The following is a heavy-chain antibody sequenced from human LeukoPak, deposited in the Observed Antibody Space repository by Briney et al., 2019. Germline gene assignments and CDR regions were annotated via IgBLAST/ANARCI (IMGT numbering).Heavy chain of an antibody. CDR2: IIPIFGTA. J-gene: IGHJ3*02. CDR1: GGTFSSYA. Sequence: SVKVSCKASGGTFSSYAISWVRQAPGQGLEWMGEIIPIFGTANYAQKFQGRVTITADESTSTAYMELSSLRSEDTAVYYRASTPPADDAFDIWGQGTMVTVSS. V-gene: IGHV1-69*13. CDR3: ASTPPADDAFDI.